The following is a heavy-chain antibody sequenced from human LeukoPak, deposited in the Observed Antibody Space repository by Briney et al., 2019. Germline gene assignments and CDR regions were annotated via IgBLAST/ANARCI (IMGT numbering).Heavy chain of an antibody. CDR2: IYISGVT. Sequence: SETLSLTCTVSGGSLDIYYWSWIRQPAGKGLEWIGHIYISGVTNYNPSLKSRVTMSVDTSKNQFSLKLTSVTAADTAVYYCARGNDILTGYYYFDYWGQGTLVTVSS. CDR3: ARGNDILTGYYYFDY. J-gene: IGHJ4*02. V-gene: IGHV4-4*07. D-gene: IGHD3-9*01. CDR1: GGSLDIYY.